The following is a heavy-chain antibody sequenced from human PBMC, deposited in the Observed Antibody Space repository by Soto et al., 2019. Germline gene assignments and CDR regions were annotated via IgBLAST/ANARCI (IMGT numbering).Heavy chain of an antibody. J-gene: IGHJ4*02. Sequence: QVQLVESGGGVVQPGRSLRLSCAASGFTFSSYGMHWVRQAPGKGLEWVAVISYDGSNKYYADSVKGRFTISRDNSKNTLYLQMNSLRAEDTAVYYCAKDRVGVEMDSWGQGTLVTVSS. V-gene: IGHV3-30*18. CDR1: GFTFSSYG. CDR3: AKDRVGVEMDS. D-gene: IGHD1-26*01. CDR2: ISYDGSNK.